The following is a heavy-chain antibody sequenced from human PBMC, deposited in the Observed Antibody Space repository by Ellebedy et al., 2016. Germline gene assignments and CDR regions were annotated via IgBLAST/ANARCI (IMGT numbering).Heavy chain of an antibody. Sequence: GESLKISXTASELNLGNYFMSWVRRAPGKGLEWVSTISGGGYTTYFADSVKGRFTVSRDNSKNMVYLQMNSLGTEDTALYYCRQGHYFDQWGQGALVTVSS. CDR1: ELNLGNYF. J-gene: IGHJ4*02. CDR3: RQGHYFDQ. CDR2: ISGGGYTT. V-gene: IGHV3-23*01.